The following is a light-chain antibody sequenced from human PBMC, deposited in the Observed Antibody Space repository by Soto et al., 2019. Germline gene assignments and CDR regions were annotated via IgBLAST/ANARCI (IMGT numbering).Light chain of an antibody. CDR2: RNN. CDR3: AAWDDSPSGYV. Sequence: QSVLTQPPSASGTPGQRVTISCSGSSSNIGSNYVYWYQQLPGTAPKLLIYRNNQRPSGVPDRFSGSKSGTSASLAISGLRSEDEADYYRAAWDDSPSGYVFGTGTKVTVL. CDR1: SSNIGSNY. V-gene: IGLV1-47*01. J-gene: IGLJ1*01.